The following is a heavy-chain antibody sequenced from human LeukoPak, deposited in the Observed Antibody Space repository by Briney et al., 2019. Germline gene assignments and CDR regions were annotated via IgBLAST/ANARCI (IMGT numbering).Heavy chain of an antibody. CDR3: VRRDTGWNYFDY. J-gene: IGHJ4*02. D-gene: IGHD6-19*01. CDR1: GGSINSHY. Sequence: SETLSLTCAVSGGSINSHYWGWIRQPPGKGLQWIGDIYYTGKNNYDPSLKSRVTISLDTSKDHLSLNLTSVVAADTAIYYCVRRDTGWNYFDYWGQGILVTVSS. V-gene: IGHV4-59*08. CDR2: IYYTGKN.